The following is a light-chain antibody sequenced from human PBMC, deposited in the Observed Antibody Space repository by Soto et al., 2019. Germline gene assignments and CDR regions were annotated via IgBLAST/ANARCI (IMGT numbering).Light chain of an antibody. J-gene: IGLJ3*02. CDR3: SSYVGNNNLV. CDR1: SSDVGSYNL. V-gene: IGLV2-14*02. Sequence: QSVLTQPASVSGSPGQSITISCTGTSSDVGSYNLVSWYQQHPGKAPKLMIYEGSKRPSGVPDRFSGSKSGKTASLTVSGLQADDEADYYCSSYVGNNNLVFGGGTKLTVL. CDR2: EGS.